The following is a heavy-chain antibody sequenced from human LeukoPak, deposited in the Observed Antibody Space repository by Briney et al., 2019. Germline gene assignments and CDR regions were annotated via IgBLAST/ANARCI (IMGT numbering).Heavy chain of an antibody. CDR2: ISWNSGSI. CDR3: AKDVGVLITMVRGVPGGAFDI. J-gene: IGHJ3*02. D-gene: IGHD3-10*01. CDR1: GFTFDDYA. Sequence: GRSLRLSCAASGFTFDDYAMHWVRQAPGKGLEWVSGISWNSGSIGYADSVKGRFTISRDNAKNSLYLQMNSLRAEDTALYYCAKDVGVLITMVRGVPGGAFDIWGQGTMVTVSS. V-gene: IGHV3-9*01.